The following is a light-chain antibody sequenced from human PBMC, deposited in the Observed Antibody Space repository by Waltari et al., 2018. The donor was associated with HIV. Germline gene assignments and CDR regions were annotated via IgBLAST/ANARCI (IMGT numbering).Light chain of an antibody. V-gene: IGLV3-1*01. CDR2: QDT. J-gene: IGLJ3*02. CDR1: TLGPKY. CDR3: QTWDSGTIV. Sequence: SYDLPQPPSVSVSSGQTATVTCSVVTLGPKYMSWYQQRSGQSPVLVIYQDTKTPPGIPERFFGSTPDNTATLTINETQPLDEAHYSCQTWDSGTIVFGGGTSLIVL.